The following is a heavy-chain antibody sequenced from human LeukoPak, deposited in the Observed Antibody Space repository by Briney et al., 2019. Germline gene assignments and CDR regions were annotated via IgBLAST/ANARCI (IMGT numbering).Heavy chain of an antibody. Sequence: GGSLRLSCAASGFTFSSYAMSWVRQAPGKGLEWVSFISSSSSYIYYADSVKGRFTISRDNAKNSLYLQMNSLRAEDTAVYYCARGEYGSGSYHIDYWGQGTLVTVSS. J-gene: IGHJ4*02. V-gene: IGHV3-21*01. D-gene: IGHD3-10*01. CDR3: ARGEYGSGSYHIDY. CDR2: ISSSSSYI. CDR1: GFTFSSYA.